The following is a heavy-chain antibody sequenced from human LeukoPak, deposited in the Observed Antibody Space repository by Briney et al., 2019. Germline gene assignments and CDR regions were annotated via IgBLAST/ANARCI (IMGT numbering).Heavy chain of an antibody. J-gene: IGHJ4*02. D-gene: IGHD6-19*01. CDR3: ARDLEDFSGWYPLFDY. V-gene: IGHV4-59*01. CDR2: IYYSGST. Sequence: SETLSLTCTVSGGSISSYYWSWIRQPPGKGLEWIGYIYYSGSTNYNPSLKSRVTISGDTSKNQFSLKLRSVTAADTAVYYCARDLEDFSGWYPLFDYWGQGTLVTVSS. CDR1: GGSISSYY.